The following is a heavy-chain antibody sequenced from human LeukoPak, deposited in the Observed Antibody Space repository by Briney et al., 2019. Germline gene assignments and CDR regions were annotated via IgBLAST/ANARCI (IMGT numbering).Heavy chain of an antibody. Sequence: GESPKIPCQASGYRLINHSIGLVRQMPGKGLDWMGIIYPGNADATYSPSFQGQVTISADKSTTTVYLQWSSLKASDTAMYYGGRQGSYDKSGYSFDFWGQGTLVTVSS. CDR2: IYPGNADA. CDR1: GYRLINHS. J-gene: IGHJ4*02. CDR3: GRQGSYDKSGYSFDF. D-gene: IGHD3-22*01. V-gene: IGHV5-51*01.